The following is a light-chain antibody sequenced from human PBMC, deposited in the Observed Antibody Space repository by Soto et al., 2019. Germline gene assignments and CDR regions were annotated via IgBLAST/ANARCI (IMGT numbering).Light chain of an antibody. Sequence: EIVLTQSPATLSLSPGERATLSCRASQGVSSYLAWYQQKPGQAPRLLIYDASKRATGIPARFSGSGSGTDFTLTISSLEPEDFAVYYCQQRTKWPPGLTLGAGTKVDIK. V-gene: IGKV3-11*01. CDR2: DAS. J-gene: IGKJ4*01. CDR3: QQRTKWPPGLT. CDR1: QGVSSY.